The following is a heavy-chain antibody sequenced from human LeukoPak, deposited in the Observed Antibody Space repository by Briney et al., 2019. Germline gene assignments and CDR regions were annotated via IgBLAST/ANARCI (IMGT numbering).Heavy chain of an antibody. CDR1: GFTFSSYS. V-gene: IGHV3-21*01. D-gene: IGHD2-21*02. CDR3: ARDTDFYYFDY. CDR2: ISSSSSYI. Sequence: GGSLRLSCAASGFTFSSYSMNWVRQAPGKGLEWVPSISSSSSYIYYADSVKGRFTISRDNAKNSLYLQMNSLRAEDTAVYYCARDTDFYYFDYWGQGTLVTVSS. J-gene: IGHJ4*02.